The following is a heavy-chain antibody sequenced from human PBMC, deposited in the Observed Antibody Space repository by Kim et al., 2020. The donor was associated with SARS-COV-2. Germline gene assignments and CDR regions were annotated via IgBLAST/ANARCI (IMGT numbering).Heavy chain of an antibody. CDR3: ARGFYCSSTSCYTRPGLRLFDY. CDR1: GGSFSGYY. V-gene: IGHV4-34*01. CDR2: INHSGST. J-gene: IGHJ4*02. D-gene: IGHD2-2*02. Sequence: SETLSLTCAVYGGSFSGYYCSWIRQPPGKGLEWIGEINHSGSTNYNPSLKSRVTISVDTSKNQFSLKLSSVTAADTAVYYCARGFYCSSTSCYTRPGLRLFDYWGQGTLVTVSS.